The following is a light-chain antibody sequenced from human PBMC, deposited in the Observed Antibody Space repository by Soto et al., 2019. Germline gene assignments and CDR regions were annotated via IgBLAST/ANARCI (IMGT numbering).Light chain of an antibody. J-gene: IGKJ4*01. CDR3: QQYGSSPLT. Sequence: EIVMTQSPATLSVSPGERATLSCRASQSVDISLAWYQQKPGQAPRLLIYGASTRATGIPDRFSGSGSGTDFTLTISRLEPEDFAVYYCQQYGSSPLTFGGGTKVDIK. CDR1: QSVDIS. CDR2: GAS. V-gene: IGKV3-20*01.